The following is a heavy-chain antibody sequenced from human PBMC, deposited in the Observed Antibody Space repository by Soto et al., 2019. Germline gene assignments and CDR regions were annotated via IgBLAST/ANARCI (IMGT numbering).Heavy chain of an antibody. Sequence: PSETLSLTCAVSGYSISSGYYWGWIRQPPGKGLEWIGSIYHSGSTYYNPSLKSRVTISVDTSKNQFSLKLSSVTAADTAVFYCASGRLTKSFDYCGQGTLVTVSS. CDR1: GYSISSGYY. CDR3: ASGRLTKSFDY. J-gene: IGHJ4*02. CDR2: IYHSGST. D-gene: IGHD3-9*01. V-gene: IGHV4-38-2*01.